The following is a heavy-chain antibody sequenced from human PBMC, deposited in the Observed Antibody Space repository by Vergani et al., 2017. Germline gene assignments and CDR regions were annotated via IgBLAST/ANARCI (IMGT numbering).Heavy chain of an antibody. V-gene: IGHV3-7*01. CDR3: VRGGLDTIYNWFDP. D-gene: IGHD5-18*01. Sequence: EVLLVESGGDLVQPGGSLRLSCEASGFNFQIYWMGWVRQTAEKGLEWVANIKQDGSEDYYVDSVKGRFTITRDNAKKFIYLQMNSLRADDTAVYYCVRGGLDTIYNWFDPWGKGTRVTVSS. J-gene: IGHJ5*01. CDR2: IKQDGSED. CDR1: GFNFQIYW.